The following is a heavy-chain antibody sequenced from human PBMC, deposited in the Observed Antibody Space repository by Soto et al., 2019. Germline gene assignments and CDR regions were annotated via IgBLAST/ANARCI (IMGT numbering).Heavy chain of an antibody. CDR3: ARGRPSGWYYYYGMDV. V-gene: IGHV4-34*01. J-gene: IGHJ6*02. D-gene: IGHD6-19*01. CDR2: INHSGST. Sequence: SETLSLTCAVYGGSFSGYYWSWIRQPPGKGLELIGEINHSGSTNYNPSLKSRVTISVDTSKNQFSLKLSSVTAADTAVYYCARGRPSGWYYYYGMDVWGQGTTVTVSS. CDR1: GGSFSGYY.